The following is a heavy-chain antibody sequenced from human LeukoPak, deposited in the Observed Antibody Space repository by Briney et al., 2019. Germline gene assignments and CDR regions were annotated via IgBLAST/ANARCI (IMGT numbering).Heavy chain of an antibody. J-gene: IGHJ5*01. V-gene: IGHV4-39*07. CDR2: IYYSGST. D-gene: IGHD2-21*01. CDR3: AKTHCGGGSCDKFDS. Sequence: PSETLSLTCTVSGGSISSSSYYWGWIRQPPGKGLEWIGSIYYSGSTYYNPSLKSRVTISVDTSKNQFSLKLSSVTAADTAVYYCAKTHCGGGSCDKFDSWGQGILVTVSS. CDR1: GGSISSSSYY.